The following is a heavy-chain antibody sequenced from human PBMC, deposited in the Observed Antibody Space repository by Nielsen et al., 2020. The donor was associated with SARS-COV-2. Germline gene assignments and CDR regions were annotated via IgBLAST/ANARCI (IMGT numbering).Heavy chain of an antibody. D-gene: IGHD2-2*01. V-gene: IGHV3-23*01. CDR2: ISGSGGST. CDR3: AKSGYQLLWGYYYYGMDV. CDR1: GFTFSSYA. Sequence: GGSLRLSCAASGFTFSSYAMSWVRQAPGKGLEWVSAISGSGGSTYYADSVKGRFTISRDNSKNTLYLQMNSLRAEDTDVYYCAKSGYQLLWGYYYYGMDVWGQGTTVTVSS. J-gene: IGHJ6*02.